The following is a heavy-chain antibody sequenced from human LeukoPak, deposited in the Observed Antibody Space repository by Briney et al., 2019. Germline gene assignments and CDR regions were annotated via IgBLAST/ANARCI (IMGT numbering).Heavy chain of an antibody. V-gene: IGHV3-48*03. CDR3: ARVYQQWLEYFEY. CDR2: ISYSGYTI. D-gene: IGHD6-19*01. Sequence: GGALRLSCAASGFTFSDFEMNWFRQAPGKGLEWISYISYSGYTIQYADSVKGRFPTSRDNAKHSLYLQMNSLRAEDTAVYYCARVYQQWLEYFEYWGQGTLVTISS. J-gene: IGHJ4*02. CDR1: GFTFSDFE.